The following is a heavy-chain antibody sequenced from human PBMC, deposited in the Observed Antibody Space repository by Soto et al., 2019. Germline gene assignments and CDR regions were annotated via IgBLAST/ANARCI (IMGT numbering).Heavy chain of an antibody. CDR2: IYYSGST. J-gene: IGHJ4*02. D-gene: IGHD1-20*01. V-gene: IGHV4-59*01. Sequence: SETLSLTCTVSGGSICSYYWSWIRQPPGKGLEWIGYIYYSGSTNYNPSLKSRVTISVDTSKNQFSLKLSSVTAADTAVYYCARDEDPYNWNYLGYWGQGTLVTVSS. CDR1: GGSICSYY. CDR3: ARDEDPYNWNYLGY.